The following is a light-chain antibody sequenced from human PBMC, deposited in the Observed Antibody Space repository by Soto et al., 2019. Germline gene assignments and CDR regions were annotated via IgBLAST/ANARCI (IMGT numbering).Light chain of an antibody. CDR1: SSNIGAGYD. Sequence: QSVLTQPPSVSGAPGQRVTISCTGSSSNIGAGYDVHWYQQLPGTAPKLLIYGNSNRPSGVPDRFSGSKSGTSASLAITGLKAEDEADYYCQSYDSSLSGSVFGGGTKSPS. CDR3: QSYDSSLSGSV. CDR2: GNS. J-gene: IGLJ2*01. V-gene: IGLV1-40*01.